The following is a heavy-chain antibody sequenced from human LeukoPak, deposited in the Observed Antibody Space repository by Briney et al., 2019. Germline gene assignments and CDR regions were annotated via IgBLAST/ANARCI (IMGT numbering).Heavy chain of an antibody. V-gene: IGHV4-59*11. D-gene: IGHD3-22*01. CDR2: IYYSGTT. Sequence: PSETLSLTCTASGGSISSHYWSWFRQTPGERPEWIAFIYYSGTTNYNPSLKGRVTISIDSSKNQFSLRLSSVTAADTAIYYCARGTGFYDSSGHYYWGYFDSWGQGTLVPVSS. J-gene: IGHJ4*02. CDR1: GGSISSHY. CDR3: ARGTGFYDSSGHYYWGYFDS.